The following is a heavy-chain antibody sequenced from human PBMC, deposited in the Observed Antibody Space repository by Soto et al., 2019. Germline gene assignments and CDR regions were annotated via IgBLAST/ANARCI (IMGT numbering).Heavy chain of an antibody. V-gene: IGHV3-30*18. D-gene: IGHD3-3*01. J-gene: IGHJ5*02. CDR3: AKESVSGIRIFGP. CDR2: ISYDGSYR. CDR1: GISFISNA. Sequence: GWSLRLSCAASGISFISNAMHWVRQAPGKGLEWVAVISYDGSYRDYEDSVKGRFTISRDNSKNTLYLQMNSLRVEDTAVYHCAKESVSGIRIFGPWGQGALVTVSS.